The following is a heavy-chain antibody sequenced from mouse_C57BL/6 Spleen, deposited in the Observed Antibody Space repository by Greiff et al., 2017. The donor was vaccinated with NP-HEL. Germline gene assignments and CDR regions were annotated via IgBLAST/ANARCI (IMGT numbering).Heavy chain of an antibody. Sequence: EVKLLESGGGLVQPGGSLSLSCAASGFTFTDYYMSWVRQPPGKALEWLGFIRNKANGYTTEYSASVKGRFTISRDNSQSILYLQMNALRAEDSATYYCASPYDYDEVWFAYWGQGTLVTVSA. CDR1: GFTFTDYY. J-gene: IGHJ3*01. CDR2: IRNKANGYTT. D-gene: IGHD2-4*01. V-gene: IGHV7-3*01. CDR3: ASPYDYDEVWFAY.